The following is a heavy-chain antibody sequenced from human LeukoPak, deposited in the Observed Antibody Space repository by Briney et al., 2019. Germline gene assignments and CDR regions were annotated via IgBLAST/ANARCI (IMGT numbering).Heavy chain of an antibody. V-gene: IGHV3-7*01. Sequence: GGSLRLSCAASGFTFSSYWMTWVRQAPGKGLEWVANIKQDGSEKYYVDSVKGRFTISRDNAKNSLYQQMNSLRAEDTAVYYCTRDTGCSGGTCYSFYDYWGQGTLVTVSS. CDR2: IKQDGSEK. CDR1: GFTFSSYW. CDR3: TRDTGCSGGTCYSFYDY. J-gene: IGHJ4*02. D-gene: IGHD2-15*01.